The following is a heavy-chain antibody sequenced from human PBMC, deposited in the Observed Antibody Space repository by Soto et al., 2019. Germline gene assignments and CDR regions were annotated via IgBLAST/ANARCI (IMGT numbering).Heavy chain of an antibody. CDR3: ARGAVYTGGWYGY. J-gene: IGHJ4*02. CDR1: GFTVSSNF. V-gene: IGHV3-53*04. Sequence: ESGGDLVQPGGSLRLSCAASGFTVSSNFMSWVRQAPGKGLEWVSVIYSGGTTYYADSVKGRFTISRHNSKNTLYLQMNSLRPQDTAVYYGARGAVYTGGWYGYWGQGTLVTVSS. CDR2: IYSGGTT. D-gene: IGHD6-19*01.